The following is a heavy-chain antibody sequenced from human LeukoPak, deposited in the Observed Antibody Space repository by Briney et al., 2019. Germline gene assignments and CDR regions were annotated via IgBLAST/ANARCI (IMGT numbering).Heavy chain of an antibody. CDR1: GGSISSYY. V-gene: IGHV4-59*01. D-gene: IGHD1-26*01. Sequence: SETLSLTCTVSGGSISSYYWSWIRQPPGKGLEWIGYIYYSGSTNYNPSLKSRVTISVDTSKNQFSLKLSSVTAADTAVYYCARVKAGSGSYAYATPPRFDYWGQGTLVTVSS. CDR2: IYYSGST. CDR3: ARVKAGSGSYAYATPPRFDY. J-gene: IGHJ4*02.